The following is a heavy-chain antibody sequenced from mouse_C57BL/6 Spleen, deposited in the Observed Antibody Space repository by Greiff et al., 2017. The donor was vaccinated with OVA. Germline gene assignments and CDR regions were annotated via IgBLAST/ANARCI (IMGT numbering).Heavy chain of an antibody. D-gene: IGHD1-1*01. V-gene: IGHV1-61*01. J-gene: IGHJ4*01. CDR2: IYPSDSET. CDR1: GYTFTSYW. Sequence: VQLQQSGAELVRPGSSVKLSCKASGYTFTSYWMDWVKQRPGQGLEWIGNIYPSDSETHYNQKFKDKATLTVDKSSSTAYMQLSSLTSEDSAVYYCAIYGSSMNYAMDYWGQGTSVTVSS. CDR3: AIYGSSMNYAMDY.